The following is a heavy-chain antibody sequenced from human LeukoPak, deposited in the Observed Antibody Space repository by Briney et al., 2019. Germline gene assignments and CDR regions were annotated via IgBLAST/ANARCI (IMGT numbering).Heavy chain of an antibody. V-gene: IGHV4-34*01. CDR2: INHSGST. CDR3: ARPTEEYPAAIDY. Sequence: PGGSLRLSCAASGFTFSSYAMSWVRQAPGKGLEWIGEINHSGSTNYNPSLKSRVTISVDTSKNQFSLKLSSVTAADTAMYYCARPTEEYPAAIDYWGQGTLVTVSS. CDR1: GFTFSSYA. D-gene: IGHD6-6*01. J-gene: IGHJ4*02.